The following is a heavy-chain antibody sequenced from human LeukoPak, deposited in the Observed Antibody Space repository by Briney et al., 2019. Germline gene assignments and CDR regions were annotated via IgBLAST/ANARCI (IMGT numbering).Heavy chain of an antibody. CDR3: AKDQGAYCGGDCYSAPDY. Sequence: PGGSLRLSCAASGFTFSSYAMSWVRQAPGKGLEWVSAISGNGGSTYDAESVKGRFTISRDNSKNTLYLQMNSLRAEDTAVYCCAKDQGAYCGGDCYSAPDYWGQGTLVTVSS. J-gene: IGHJ4*02. D-gene: IGHD2-21*02. CDR2: ISGNGGST. V-gene: IGHV3-23*01. CDR1: GFTFSSYA.